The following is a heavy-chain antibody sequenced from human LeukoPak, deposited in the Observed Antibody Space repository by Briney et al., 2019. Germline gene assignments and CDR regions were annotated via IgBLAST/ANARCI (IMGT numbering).Heavy chain of an antibody. CDR3: ARKKYYYDSSGSRTTDWFDP. Sequence: GESLKISCKASGYTFTSYWIGWVRQMPGKGLEWMGIIYPGDSDTRYSPSFQGQVTISADKSISTAYLQWSSLKASDTAMYYCARKKYYYDSSGSRTTDWFDPWGQGTLVTVSS. CDR1: GYTFTSYW. V-gene: IGHV5-51*01. J-gene: IGHJ5*02. D-gene: IGHD3-22*01. CDR2: IYPGDSDT.